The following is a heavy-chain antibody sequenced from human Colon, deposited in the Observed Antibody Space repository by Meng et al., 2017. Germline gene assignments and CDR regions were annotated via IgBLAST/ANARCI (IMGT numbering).Heavy chain of an antibody. J-gene: IGHJ4*02. D-gene: IGHD3-10*02. V-gene: IGHV4-59*01. CDR3: ARGHTVRAFEY. Sequence: SETLSLTCSVSGGSISVYYWSWIRQPPGKGLEWIGYIYVGGSTNYNPSLTSRVTISVDTSKNQLSLKLNSMTAADTAVYYCARGHTVRAFEYWGQGALVTVSS. CDR1: GGSISVYY. CDR2: IYVGGST.